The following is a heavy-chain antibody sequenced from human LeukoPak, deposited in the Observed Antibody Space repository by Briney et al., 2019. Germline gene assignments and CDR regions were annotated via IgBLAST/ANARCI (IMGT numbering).Heavy chain of an antibody. CDR3: ARDSGYDRYNWFDP. D-gene: IGHD5-12*01. J-gene: IGHJ5*02. V-gene: IGHV4-59*01. CDR2: IHYSGST. CDR1: GGSIISYY. Sequence: SETLSLTCTVSGGSIISYYWSWIRQPPGKGLEWIGYIHYSGSTNYNPSLKSRVTISVDTSKNQFSLKLTSVTAADTAVYYCARDSGYDRYNWFDPWGQGTLVTVSS.